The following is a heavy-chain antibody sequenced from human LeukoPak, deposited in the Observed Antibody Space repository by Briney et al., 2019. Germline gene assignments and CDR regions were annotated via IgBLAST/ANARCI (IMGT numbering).Heavy chain of an antibody. V-gene: IGHV3-30*18. Sequence: PGGSLRLSCAASGFTFSSYGMHWVRQAPGKGLEWVAVISYDGSNKYYADSVKGRFTISRDNSKNTLYLQMNSLRAEDTAVYYCAKDSLRGYSYGYPPALDYWGQGTLVTVSS. CDR1: GFTFSSYG. D-gene: IGHD5-18*01. J-gene: IGHJ4*02. CDR3: AKDSLRGYSYGYPPALDY. CDR2: ISYDGSNK.